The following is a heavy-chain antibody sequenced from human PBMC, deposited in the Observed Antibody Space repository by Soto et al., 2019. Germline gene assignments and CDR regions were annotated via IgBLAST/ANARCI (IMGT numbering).Heavy chain of an antibody. J-gene: IGHJ4*02. D-gene: IGHD2-21*01. Sequence: GGSLRLSCAASGFTFSTSWMNWVRQAPGKGLEWVANMNPDGSWGIYVVSVKGRFTISRDNAKNSLSLQLNSLRADDTAVYYCFGGADYWGLGTLVTVSS. CDR2: MNPDGSWG. CDR3: FGGADY. V-gene: IGHV3-7*01. CDR1: GFTFSTSW.